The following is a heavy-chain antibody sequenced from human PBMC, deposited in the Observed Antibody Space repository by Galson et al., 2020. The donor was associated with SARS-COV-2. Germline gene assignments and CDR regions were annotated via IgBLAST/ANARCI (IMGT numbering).Heavy chain of an antibody. V-gene: IGHV3-74*01. CDR1: GSTFSSYW. D-gene: IGHD4-4*01. CDR2: INDDGSST. Sequence: SCAASGSTFSSYWMHWVRQAPGKGLVWVSRINDDGSSTSYADFVKGRFTISRDNAKNTLYLQMNSLRAEDTAVYYCARGATVTTSYYYYYYMDVWGKGTTVTVSS. CDR3: ARGATVTTSYYYYYYMDV. J-gene: IGHJ6*03.